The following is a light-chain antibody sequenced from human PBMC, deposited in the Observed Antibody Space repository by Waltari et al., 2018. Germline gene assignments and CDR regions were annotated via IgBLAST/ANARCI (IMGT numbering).Light chain of an antibody. J-gene: IGKJ4*01. Sequence: DIEMTQSPSSLSASVGERVTITCRASPGISNFLAWIQQKPGKAPQSLIYYASSLQSGVPSKFSGSGSGTDFTLTISSLQPEDFATYYCQQYNSYPFTFGGGTKVEIK. CDR3: QQYNSYPFT. CDR1: PGISNF. CDR2: YAS. V-gene: IGKV1-16*02.